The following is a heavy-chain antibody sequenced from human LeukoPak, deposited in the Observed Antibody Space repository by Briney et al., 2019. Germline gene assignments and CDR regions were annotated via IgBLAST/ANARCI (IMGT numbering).Heavy chain of an antibody. J-gene: IGHJ4*02. CDR2: IYYSGST. D-gene: IGHD1-26*01. CDR1: GGSVSSYC. V-gene: IGHV4-59*08. Sequence: PSETLSLSCTVSGGSVSSYCWSWIRQPPGKGLEWIGYIYYSGSTIYNPSLKSRITISVDTSKNQFSLKLSSVTAADTAVYYCARQSGRIFDYWGQGTLVTVSS. CDR3: ARQSGRIFDY.